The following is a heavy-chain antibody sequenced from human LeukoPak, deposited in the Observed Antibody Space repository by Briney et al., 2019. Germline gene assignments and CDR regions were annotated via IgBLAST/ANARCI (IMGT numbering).Heavy chain of an antibody. CDR3: ARDFAELAYGSSGFYSDY. D-gene: IGHD3-22*01. J-gene: IGHJ4*02. CDR2: INPNSGGT. Sequence: ASVKVSCKASGYTFTGYYMHWVRQAPGQGLEWMGWINPNSGGTNYVQKFQGRVTMTTDTSTSTAYMELRSLRSDDTAVYYCARDFAELAYGSSGFYSDYWGQGTLVTVSS. CDR1: GYTFTGYY. V-gene: IGHV1-2*02.